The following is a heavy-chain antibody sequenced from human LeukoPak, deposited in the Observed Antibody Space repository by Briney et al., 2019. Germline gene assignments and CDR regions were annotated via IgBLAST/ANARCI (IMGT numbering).Heavy chain of an antibody. Sequence: GGSLKLSCAASGFTFSGSAMHWVRQASGKGLEWVGRIRSKANSYATAYAASVKGRFIISRDDSKNTAYLQMNSLKTEDTAVYYCTRPPYCSGGSCLPIWGQGTLVTVSS. D-gene: IGHD2-15*01. V-gene: IGHV3-73*01. CDR1: GFTFSGSA. CDR3: TRPPYCSGGSCLPI. CDR2: IRSKANSYAT. J-gene: IGHJ4*02.